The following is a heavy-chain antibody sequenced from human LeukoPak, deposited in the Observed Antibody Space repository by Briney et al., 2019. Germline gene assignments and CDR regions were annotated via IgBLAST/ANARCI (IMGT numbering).Heavy chain of an antibody. CDR3: AKDVGHYYGSGSYPEYFQH. Sequence: GGSLRLSCAASGFTFSSYAMSWVRQAPGKGLEWVSAISGSGGSTYYADSVKGRFTISRDNSKNTLYLQMNSLRAEDTAVYYCAKDVGHYYGSGSYPEYFQHWGQGTLVTVSS. V-gene: IGHV3-23*01. J-gene: IGHJ1*01. CDR1: GFTFSSYA. CDR2: ISGSGGST. D-gene: IGHD3-10*01.